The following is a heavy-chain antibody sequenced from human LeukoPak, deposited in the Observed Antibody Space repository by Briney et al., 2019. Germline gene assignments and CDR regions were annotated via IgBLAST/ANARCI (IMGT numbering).Heavy chain of an antibody. D-gene: IGHD3-10*01. CDR2: IIPIFTTA. Sequence: GASVKVSCEASGGTFSSYAISWVRQAPGQGLEWMGGIIPIFTTANHAQKFQGRVTITADESTSTAYMELSSLRSEDTAVYYCARVGGSGSYTSHYFDYWGQGTLVTVSS. CDR1: GGTFSSYA. V-gene: IGHV1-69*13. CDR3: ARVGGSGSYTSHYFDY. J-gene: IGHJ4*02.